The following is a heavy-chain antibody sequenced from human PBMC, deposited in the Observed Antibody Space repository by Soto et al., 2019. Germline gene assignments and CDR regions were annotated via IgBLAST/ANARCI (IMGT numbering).Heavy chain of an antibody. J-gene: IGHJ4*02. D-gene: IGHD6-13*01. Sequence: QVQLQESGPGLVKPSGTLSLTCAVSGGSISTSNWWSWVRQPPGKGLERLGEVYRTGRTNYNPSPVSRLTIAVDKSKNQFSLKLTSVTAADTAVYYCARARATIAAAAIFDCWGQGTLVTVSS. CDR3: ARARATIAAAAIFDC. V-gene: IGHV4-4*02. CDR1: GGSISTSNW. CDR2: VYRTGRT.